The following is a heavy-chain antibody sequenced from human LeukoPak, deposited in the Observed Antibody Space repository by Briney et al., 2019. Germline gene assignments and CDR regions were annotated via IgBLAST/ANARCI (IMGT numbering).Heavy chain of an antibody. V-gene: IGHV1-2*02. CDR3: ARAPQSGDHVDY. D-gene: IGHD1-26*01. J-gene: IGHJ4*02. CDR2: IKPKSGDT. CDR1: GYTFTDYY. Sequence: ASVKVSCKAFGYTFTDYYMHWVRQAPGQGPEWIGWIKPKSGDTNYAQRFQGRVTMTRDTSINTAYMELSRLRSDDTAVYYCARAPQSGDHVDYWGQGTLVTVSS.